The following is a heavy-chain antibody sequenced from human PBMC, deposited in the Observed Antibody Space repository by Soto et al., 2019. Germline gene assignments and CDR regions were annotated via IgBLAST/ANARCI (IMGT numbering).Heavy chain of an antibody. J-gene: IGHJ6*02. CDR1: GFTFSSYG. CDR2: IWYDGSNK. V-gene: IGHV3-33*01. D-gene: IGHD3-3*01. CDR3: ARDPSSTYYDFWSGYWLYGMDV. Sequence: PGGSLRLSCAASGFTFSSYGMHWVRQAPGKGLEWVAVIWYDGSNKYYADSVKGRFTISRDNSKNTLYLQMNSLRAEDTAVYYCARDPSSTYYDFWSGYWLYGMDVWGQGTTVTVSS.